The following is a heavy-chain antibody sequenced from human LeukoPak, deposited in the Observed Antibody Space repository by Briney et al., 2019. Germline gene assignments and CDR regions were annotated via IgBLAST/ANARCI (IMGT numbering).Heavy chain of an antibody. CDR1: GFTFSSYA. CDR3: AKGQERTRIAARPSALDF. D-gene: IGHD6-6*01. V-gene: IGHV3-23*01. Sequence: GGSLRLSCTASGFTFSSYAMSWVRQAPGKGLEWVSTISVSGASTYYADSVKGRFTISRENSKNTLYLQMNTLRAEDTATYYCAKGQERTRIAARPSALDFWGQGTLLTVSS. CDR2: ISVSGAST. J-gene: IGHJ4*02.